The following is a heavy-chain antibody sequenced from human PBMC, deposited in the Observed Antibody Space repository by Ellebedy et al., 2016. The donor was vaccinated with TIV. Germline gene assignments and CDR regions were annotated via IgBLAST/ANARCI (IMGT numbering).Heavy chain of an antibody. CDR3: ARVVAVAGIPNHFDY. D-gene: IGHD6-19*01. CDR1: GFTFSDYY. J-gene: IGHJ4*02. Sequence: GESLKISCAASGFTFSDYYMSWIRQAPGKGLEWVSYISSSSSYTNYADSVKGRFTISRDNAKNSLYLQMNSLRSEDTAVYYCARVVAVAGIPNHFDYWGQGTLVTVSS. CDR2: ISSSSSYT. V-gene: IGHV3-11*06.